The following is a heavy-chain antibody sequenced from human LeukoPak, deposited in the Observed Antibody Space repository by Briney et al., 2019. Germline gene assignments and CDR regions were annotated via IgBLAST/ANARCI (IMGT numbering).Heavy chain of an antibody. V-gene: IGHV4-59*01. D-gene: IGHD3-22*01. Sequence: SETLSLTCTVSGCSISSYYWSWIRQPPGKGLEWIGYIYYSGSTNYNPSLKSRVTISVDTSKNEFSLKLSSVTAADTAVYYCARVASGPDSSGYQFDYWGQGTLVTVSS. CDR2: IYYSGST. J-gene: IGHJ4*02. CDR3: ARVASGPDSSGYQFDY. CDR1: GCSISSYY.